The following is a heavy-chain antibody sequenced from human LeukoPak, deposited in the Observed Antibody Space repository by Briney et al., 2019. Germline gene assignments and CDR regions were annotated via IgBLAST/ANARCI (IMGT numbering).Heavy chain of an antibody. V-gene: IGHV1-2*06. CDR3: ARDDNSGYYSGP. CDR1: GYTFTGYY. Sequence: ASVKVSCKASGYTFTGYYIHWVRQAPGQGLEWMGRINPSSGGTNYAQKFQGRVTMTRDTSISTAYMELSRLRSDDTAVYYCARDDNSGYYSGPWGQGTLVTVSS. J-gene: IGHJ5*02. CDR2: INPSSGGT. D-gene: IGHD3-22*01.